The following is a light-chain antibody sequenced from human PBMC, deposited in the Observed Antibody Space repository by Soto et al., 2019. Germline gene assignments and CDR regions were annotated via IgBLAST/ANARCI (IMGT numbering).Light chain of an antibody. J-gene: IGKJ1*01. CDR2: GAS. CDR3: LQDINYPWT. V-gene: IGKV1-6*01. Sequence: AIQMTQSPSSLSASPGDRVTISCRASQGIGNTLGWYQQKPGQPPKVLIYGASNLQSGVPPRFSGSGSGTDFTLAISSLQPEDSATYYCLQDINYPWTFGQGTKVEIK. CDR1: QGIGNT.